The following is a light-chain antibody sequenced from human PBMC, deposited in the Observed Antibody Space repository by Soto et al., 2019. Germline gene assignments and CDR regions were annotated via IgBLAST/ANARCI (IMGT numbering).Light chain of an antibody. CDR1: QSVSSSY. CDR2: GAS. J-gene: IGKJ4*01. Sequence: EIVLTQSPGTLSLSPGERATLSCRASQSVSSSYLAWYQQKPGQAPTLLIYGASSRATGIPDRFSGSGSGTDFTLTISRLEPEDFAVYDCQQYGSSPSLTFGGGTKVEIK. V-gene: IGKV3-20*01. CDR3: QQYGSSPSLT.